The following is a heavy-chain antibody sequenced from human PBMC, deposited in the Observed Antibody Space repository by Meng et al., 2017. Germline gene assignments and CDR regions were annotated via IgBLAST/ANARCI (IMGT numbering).Heavy chain of an antibody. CDR3: ATRGNPYLDC. CDR1: AHTLSSDG. J-gene: IGHJ4*02. V-gene: IGHV1-18*01. Sequence: QGQLVPSGAEAKKPGASVKVSCNASAHTLSSDGVAWVRQAPGQGLEWMGWSNAYNGYTDYAQKFLGRVTLTTDTSTNTGYMELRSLTSDDTAVYYCATRGNPYLDCWGQGTLVTVSS. CDR2: SNAYNGYT.